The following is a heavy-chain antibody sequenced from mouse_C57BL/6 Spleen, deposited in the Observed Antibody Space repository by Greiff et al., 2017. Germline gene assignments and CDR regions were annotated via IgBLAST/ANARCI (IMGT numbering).Heavy chain of an antibody. CDR2: IYPGDGDT. CDR3: ATGGYGNSFDY. V-gene: IGHV1-82*01. CDR1: GYAFSSSW. J-gene: IGHJ2*01. D-gene: IGHD1-1*01. Sequence: QVQLQQSGPELVKPGASVKISCKASGYAFSSSWMNWVKQRPGKGLEWIGRIYPGDGDTNYNGKFKGKATLTADKSSSPGYMQLSSLTAEDSAVXYCATGGYGNSFDYWGQGTTLTVSS.